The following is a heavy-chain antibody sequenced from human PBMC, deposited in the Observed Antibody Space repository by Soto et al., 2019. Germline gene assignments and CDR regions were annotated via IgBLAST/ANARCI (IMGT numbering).Heavy chain of an antibody. CDR1: GFTFTRYS. CDR2: ISSTTNYI. CDR3: ARESEDLTSNFDY. V-gene: IGHV3-21*06. J-gene: IGHJ4*02. Sequence: GGSLRLSCAASGFTFTRYSMNWVRQAPGKELEWVSSISSTTNYIYYGDSMKGRFTISRDNAKNSLYLEMNSLRAEDTAVYYCARESEDLTSNFDYWGQGTLVTVSS.